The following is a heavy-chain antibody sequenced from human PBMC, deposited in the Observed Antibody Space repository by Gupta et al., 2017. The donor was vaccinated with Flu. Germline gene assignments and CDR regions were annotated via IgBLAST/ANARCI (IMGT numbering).Heavy chain of an antibody. CDR2: FDPEDGET. CDR1: GYTITELS. Sequence: QVQLVQSGAEVKKPGASVKGTCEVSGYTITELSIHWVRQAPGKGLEWMGGFDPEDGETIYAQKFQGRVTMTEDTSTDTAYMEPRSLRSEDTAVYYCATGPRNYYGMDVWGQGTTVTVSS. V-gene: IGHV1-24*01. CDR3: ATGPRNYYGMDV. D-gene: IGHD1-14*01. J-gene: IGHJ6*02.